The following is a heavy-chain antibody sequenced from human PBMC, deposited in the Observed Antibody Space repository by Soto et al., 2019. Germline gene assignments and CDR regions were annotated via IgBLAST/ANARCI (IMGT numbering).Heavy chain of an antibody. J-gene: IGHJ5*02. CDR3: ARDMGAYCGGDCYPGWFDP. Sequence: QVQLQESGPGLVKPSETLSLTCTVSGGSISSYYWSWIRQPPGKGLEWIGYIYYSGSTNYNPSLKRRVTISVDTSKNQFSLKLSSVTAADTAVYYCARDMGAYCGGDCYPGWFDPWGQGTLVTVSS. CDR1: GGSISSYY. D-gene: IGHD2-21*02. CDR2: IYYSGST. V-gene: IGHV4-59*01.